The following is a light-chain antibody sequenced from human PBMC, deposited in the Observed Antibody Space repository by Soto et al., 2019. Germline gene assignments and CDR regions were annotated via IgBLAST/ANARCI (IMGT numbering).Light chain of an antibody. CDR3: ATWGEGRGGWV. Sequence: QSVLTQPPSASGTPGQRVTISCSGSSSNIGDNYVYWYQQFPGTAPKLLIYRINQRPSGVPDRFSGSKSGTSASLVISGLRFEDEADYYCATWGEGRGGWVFGGGTKVTVL. J-gene: IGLJ3*02. V-gene: IGLV1-47*01. CDR1: SSNIGDNY. CDR2: RIN.